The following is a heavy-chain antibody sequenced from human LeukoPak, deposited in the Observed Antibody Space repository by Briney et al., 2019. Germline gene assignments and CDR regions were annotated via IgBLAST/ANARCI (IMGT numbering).Heavy chain of an antibody. CDR3: ASSSSSWYEAFDI. Sequence: VASAKVSCKASGYTFTGYYMHWVRQAPGQGLEWMGWINPNSGGTNYAQKFQGRVTMTRDTSISTAYMELSRLRSDDTAVYYCASSSSSWYEAFDIWGQGTMVTVSS. CDR2: INPNSGGT. CDR1: GYTFTGYY. D-gene: IGHD6-13*01. J-gene: IGHJ3*02. V-gene: IGHV1-2*02.